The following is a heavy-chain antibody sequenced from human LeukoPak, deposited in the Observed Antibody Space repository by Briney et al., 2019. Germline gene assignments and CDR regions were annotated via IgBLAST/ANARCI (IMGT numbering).Heavy chain of an antibody. Sequence: GGSLRLSCAASGFTFDDYAMHWVRQAPGKGLEWVSGISWNSGSIGYADSVKGRFTISKDNAKNSLYLQMNSLRAEDTAVYYCARAQYYYDSSVGYWGQGTLVTVSS. V-gene: IGHV3-9*01. CDR3: ARAQYYYDSSVGY. CDR1: GFTFDDYA. CDR2: ISWNSGSI. J-gene: IGHJ4*02. D-gene: IGHD3-22*01.